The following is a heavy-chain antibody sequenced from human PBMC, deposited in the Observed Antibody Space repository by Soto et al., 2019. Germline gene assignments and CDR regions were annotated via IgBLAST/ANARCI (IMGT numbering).Heavy chain of an antibody. Sequence: GGSLRLSCAASGFTFDDYAMHWVRQAPGKGLEWVSGISWNSGSIGYADSVKGRFTISRDNAKNSLYLQMSSLRAEDTALYYCAKERDPGYYYYFDYWGQGTLVTVSS. V-gene: IGHV3-9*01. CDR2: ISWNSGSI. D-gene: IGHD3-22*01. CDR1: GFTFDDYA. CDR3: AKERDPGYYYYFDY. J-gene: IGHJ4*02.